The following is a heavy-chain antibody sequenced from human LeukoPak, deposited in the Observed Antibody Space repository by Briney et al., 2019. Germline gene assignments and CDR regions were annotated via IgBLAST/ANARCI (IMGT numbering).Heavy chain of an antibody. CDR3: AKSRGYPYYYYGMDV. CDR2: ISWNSGSI. CDR1: GYTFDDYA. J-gene: IGHJ6*02. Sequence: GRSLRLSCAASGYTFDDYAMHWVRQAPGKGLEWVSGISWNSGSIGYADSVKGRFTISRDNAKNSLYLQMNSLRAEDTALYYCAKSRGYPYYYYGMDVWGQGTTVTVSS. D-gene: IGHD5-18*01. V-gene: IGHV3-9*01.